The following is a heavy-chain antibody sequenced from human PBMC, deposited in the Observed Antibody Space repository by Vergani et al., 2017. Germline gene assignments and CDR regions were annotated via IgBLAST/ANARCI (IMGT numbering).Heavy chain of an antibody. J-gene: IGHJ6*02. V-gene: IGHV1-69*13. CDR2: IIPIFGTT. CDR3: ARSYCGGDXYPGIWYYYYGMDV. Sequence: QGQLAQSGAEVKKPGSSVKVSCKASGGTFSSNSISWVRQAPGQGLEWMGRIIPIFGTTSYAQKFQGRVTILADESTSTAYMELSSLRSEDTAVYYCARSYCGGDXYPGIWYYYYGMDVWGQGTTVTVSS. D-gene: IGHD2-21*02. CDR1: GGTFSSNS.